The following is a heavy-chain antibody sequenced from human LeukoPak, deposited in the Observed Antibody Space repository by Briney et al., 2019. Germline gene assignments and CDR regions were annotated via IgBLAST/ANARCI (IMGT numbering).Heavy chain of an antibody. D-gene: IGHD3-3*01. CDR3: ARDRGTGSGYYTSRGAYFDY. CDR1: GFTFSSYA. CDR2: ISGSGGST. Sequence: GGSLRLSCAASGFTFSSYAMSWVRQAPGKGLEWVSAISGSGGSTYYADSVKGRFTISRDNSKNTLYLQMNSLRAEDTAVYYCARDRGTGSGYYTSRGAYFDYWGQGTLVTVSS. V-gene: IGHV3-23*01. J-gene: IGHJ4*02.